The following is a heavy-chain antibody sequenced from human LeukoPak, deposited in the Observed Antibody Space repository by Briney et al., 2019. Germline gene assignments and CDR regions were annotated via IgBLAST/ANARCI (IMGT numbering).Heavy chain of an antibody. CDR2: TYYRSKWYN. V-gene: IGHV6-1*01. CDR1: GDSVSSNSAA. J-gene: IGHJ6*02. D-gene: IGHD5-18*01. Sequence: SQTLSLTCAISGDSVSSNSAAWNWIRQSPSRGLEWLGRTYYRSKWYNDYAVSVKGRITINPDTSKNQFSLQLNSVTPEDTAVYYCARDMGDTAMEDYYYGMDVWGQGTTVTVSS. CDR3: ARDMGDTAMEDYYYGMDV.